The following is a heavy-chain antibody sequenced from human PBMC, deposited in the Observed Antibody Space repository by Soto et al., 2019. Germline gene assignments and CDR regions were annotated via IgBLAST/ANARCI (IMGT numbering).Heavy chain of an antibody. CDR1: GGSVSSGSYY. CDR2: IYYSGST. CDR3: ARILTVTTPRGQYHYYMDV. V-gene: IGHV4-61*01. D-gene: IGHD4-17*01. Sequence: SETLSLTCTVSGGSVSSGSYYWSWIRQPPGKGLEWIGYIYYSGSTNYNPSLKSRVTISVDTSKNQFSLKLSSVTAADTAVYYCARILTVTTPRGQYHYYMDVWGKGTTVTVSS. J-gene: IGHJ6*03.